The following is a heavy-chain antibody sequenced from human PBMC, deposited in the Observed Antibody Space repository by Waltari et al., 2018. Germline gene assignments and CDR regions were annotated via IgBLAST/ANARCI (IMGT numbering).Heavy chain of an antibody. CDR3: ARLDYGRRGGDY. CDR1: GYSISSGYY. Sequence: QVQLQESGPGLVKPSETLSLTCAVSGYSISSGYYWGWIRQPPGKGLEWIGSIYHSGSTYYNPSLKSRVTISVDTAKNQFSLKLSSVTAADTAVYYCARLDYGRRGGDYWGQGTLVTVSS. CDR2: IYHSGST. D-gene: IGHD3-16*01. J-gene: IGHJ4*02. V-gene: IGHV4-38-2*01.